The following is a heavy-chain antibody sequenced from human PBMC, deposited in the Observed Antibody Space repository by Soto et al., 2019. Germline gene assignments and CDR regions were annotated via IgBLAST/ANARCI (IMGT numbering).Heavy chain of an antibody. CDR1: GGSISSYY. CDR2: IYYSGST. CDR3: ARVAEWLLPLDY. J-gene: IGHJ4*02. V-gene: IGHV4-59*08. Sequence: SETQSLTCIVSGGSISSYYWSWIRQPPGKGLEWIGHIYYSGSTNYNPSLKSRVTLSVDTSKNQFSLKLSSVTAADTAVYYCARVAEWLLPLDYWGQGTLVTVSS. D-gene: IGHD3-3*01.